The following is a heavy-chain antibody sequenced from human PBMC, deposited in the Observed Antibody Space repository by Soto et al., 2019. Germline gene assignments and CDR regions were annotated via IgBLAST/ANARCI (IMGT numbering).Heavy chain of an antibody. CDR3: AREPYGSGSYWEGYYYGMDV. CDR1: GGTFSSYA. V-gene: IGHV1-69*13. CDR2: IIPIFGTA. Sequence: SVKVSCKASGGTFSSYAISWVRQAPGQGLEWMGGIIPIFGTANYAQKFQGRVTITADESTSTAYMELSSLRSEDTAVYYCAREPYGSGSYWEGYYYGMDVWGQGTTVTVSS. J-gene: IGHJ6*02. D-gene: IGHD3-10*01.